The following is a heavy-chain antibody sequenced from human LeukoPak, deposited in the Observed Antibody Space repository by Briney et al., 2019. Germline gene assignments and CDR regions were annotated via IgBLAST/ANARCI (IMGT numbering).Heavy chain of an antibody. Sequence: SETLSLTCTVSGYSISSGYYWGWIRQPPRKGLEWIGNIYHSGSTYYNPSLKSRVTISVDTSKNQFSLKLSSVTAADTAVYYCASTAVAGTLLPGYWGQGTLVTVSS. CDR2: IYHSGST. CDR3: ASTAVAGTLLPGY. V-gene: IGHV4-38-2*02. CDR1: GYSISSGYY. D-gene: IGHD6-19*01. J-gene: IGHJ4*02.